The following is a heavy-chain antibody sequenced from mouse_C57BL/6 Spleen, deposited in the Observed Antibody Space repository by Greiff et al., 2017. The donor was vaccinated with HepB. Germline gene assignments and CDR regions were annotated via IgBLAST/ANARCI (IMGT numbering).Heavy chain of an antibody. Sequence: QVQLKESGPGLVQPSQSLSITCTVSGFSLTSYGVHWVRQSPGKGLEWLGVIWSGGSTDYNAAFISRLSISKDNSKSQVFFKMNSLQADDTAIYYCARNSAHYYGSPNYFDYWGQGTTLTVSS. D-gene: IGHD1-1*01. CDR1: GFSLTSYG. J-gene: IGHJ2*01. CDR3: ARNSAHYYGSPNYFDY. CDR2: IWSGGST. V-gene: IGHV2-2*01.